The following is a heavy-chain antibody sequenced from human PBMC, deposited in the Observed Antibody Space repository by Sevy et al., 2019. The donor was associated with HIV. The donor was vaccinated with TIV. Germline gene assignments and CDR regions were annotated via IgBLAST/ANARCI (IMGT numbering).Heavy chain of an antibody. CDR3: ATGAGL. CDR2: IKEDGSEK. D-gene: IGHD6-19*01. Sequence: GGSLRLSCVVSGLTFSNYWMTWVRQAPGKGLEWVANIKEDGSEKYYLFSVKDRFPISRDNAKNSLFLQMNSLGVDDTGVYYCATGAGLWGQGTLVTVSS. J-gene: IGHJ4*02. V-gene: IGHV3-7*01. CDR1: GLTFSNYW.